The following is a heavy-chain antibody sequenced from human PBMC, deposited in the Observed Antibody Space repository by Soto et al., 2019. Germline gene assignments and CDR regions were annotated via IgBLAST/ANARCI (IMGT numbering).Heavy chain of an antibody. CDR3: ATVFEK. V-gene: IGHV3-74*01. CDR1: GFTFTNYW. D-gene: IGHD3-3*01. J-gene: IGHJ4*02. CDR2: VDGDGSGT. Sequence: EVQLVESGGGLVQPGGSLRLSCAASGFTFTNYWMHWVRQAPGKGFVWVARVDGDGSGTSYADSVRGRFTISRDNAKNTVILQMNSLRAEDTAVDYCATVFEKWGQGSLVTVSS.